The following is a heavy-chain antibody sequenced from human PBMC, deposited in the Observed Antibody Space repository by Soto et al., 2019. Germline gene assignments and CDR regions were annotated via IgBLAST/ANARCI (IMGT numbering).Heavy chain of an antibody. CDR1: GASIRSGGYY. CDR2: IYYTGST. CDR3: ARIEMASIK. J-gene: IGHJ4*02. V-gene: IGHV4-31*01. Sequence: PSETLSLTCSVSGASIRSGGYYWSWLRQSPGKGLEWIGHIYYTGSTFYSPSLKSQLTISLDTSKNQFSLDLRSVTAADTAMYYCARIEMASIKWGRGTLVTVSS.